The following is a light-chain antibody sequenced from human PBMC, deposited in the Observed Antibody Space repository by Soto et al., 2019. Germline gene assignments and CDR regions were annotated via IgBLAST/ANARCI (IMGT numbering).Light chain of an antibody. CDR2: DAS. CDR1: QSVSSSS. Sequence: EIVLTQSPGTLSLSPGERATLSCRASQSVSSSSLAWYQQKPGQAPRLLIYDASSRATGVPVRFSGSGSGTDFTLTISRLEPEDFAVYYCQQYGGSPRTFGQGTKVDIK. CDR3: QQYGGSPRT. V-gene: IGKV3-20*01. J-gene: IGKJ1*01.